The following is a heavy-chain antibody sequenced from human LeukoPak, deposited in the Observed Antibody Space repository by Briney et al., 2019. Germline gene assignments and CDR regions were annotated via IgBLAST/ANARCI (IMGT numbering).Heavy chain of an antibody. V-gene: IGHV1-2*02. D-gene: IGHD3-22*01. J-gene: IGHJ3*02. Sequence: ASVKVSCKASGYTFTGYYLHWVRQAPGQGLEYMGWINPNSGGTTSAQKFQGRVTMTRDTSISTAYMELNRLRSDDTAVYYCARAGLWDYSDSSGYHNGAFDIWGQGTMVTVSS. CDR3: ARAGLWDYSDSSGYHNGAFDI. CDR1: GYTFTGYY. CDR2: INPNSGGT.